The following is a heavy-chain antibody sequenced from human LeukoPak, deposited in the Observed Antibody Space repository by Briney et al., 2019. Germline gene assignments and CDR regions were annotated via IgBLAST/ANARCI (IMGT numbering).Heavy chain of an antibody. CDR2: IYYSGGT. Sequence: PSETLSLTCTVSGGSISSYYWSWIRQPPGKGLEWIGYIYYSGGTNYNPSLKSRVTISVDTSKNQFSLKLSSVTAADTVVYYCAMVNDFWSGYYTNWFDPWGQGTLVTVSS. D-gene: IGHD3-3*01. J-gene: IGHJ5*02. CDR3: AMVNDFWSGYYTNWFDP. V-gene: IGHV4-59*01. CDR1: GGSISSYY.